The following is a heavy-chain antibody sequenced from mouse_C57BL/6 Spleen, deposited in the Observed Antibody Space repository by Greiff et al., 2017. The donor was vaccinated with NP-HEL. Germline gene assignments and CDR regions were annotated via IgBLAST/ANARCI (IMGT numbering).Heavy chain of an antibody. CDR2: IYPRDGST. CDR1: GYTLTSYD. Sequence: VQLQQSGPELVKPGATVKLSCKASGYTLTSYDINWVKQKPGQGLEGIGWIYPRDGSTKYNEKFKGKATLTVATSSSTAYMELHNLTSEDSAVFFCARMDYYGSSYDYAMDYWGQGTSVTVSS. D-gene: IGHD1-1*01. CDR3: ARMDYYGSSYDYAMDY. J-gene: IGHJ4*01. V-gene: IGHV1-85*01.